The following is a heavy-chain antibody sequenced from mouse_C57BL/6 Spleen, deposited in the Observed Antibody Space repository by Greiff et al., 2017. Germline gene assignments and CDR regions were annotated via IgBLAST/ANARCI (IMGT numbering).Heavy chain of an antibody. V-gene: IGHV1-67*01. CDR3: VATFGDWYFDV. CDR1: GYTFTDYA. CDR2: ISTYYGDA. D-gene: IGHD1-1*01. J-gene: IGHJ1*03. Sequence: QVQLQQSGPELVRPGVSVKISCKGSGYTFTDYAMHWVKQSHAKSLEWIGVISTYYGDASYNQKFKDKATMTVDKSSSTAYMERARLTSEDSAVYWVVATFGDWYFDVWGTGTTVTVSS.